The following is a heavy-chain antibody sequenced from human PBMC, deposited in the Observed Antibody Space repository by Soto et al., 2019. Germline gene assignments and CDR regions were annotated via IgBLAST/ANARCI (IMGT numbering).Heavy chain of an antibody. CDR2: MSYSGST. V-gene: IGHV4-39*01. CDR1: GGSISKSSYY. Sequence: SETLSLTCTVSGGSISKSSYYWVWIRQPPGKGLEWVGSMSYSGSTYYNPSLKSRVAISVDTSKNQLSLQVSSVTAAHTAVYYCSRRAPEGFDPWGQGTLVTVSA. CDR3: SRRAPEGFDP. J-gene: IGHJ5*02.